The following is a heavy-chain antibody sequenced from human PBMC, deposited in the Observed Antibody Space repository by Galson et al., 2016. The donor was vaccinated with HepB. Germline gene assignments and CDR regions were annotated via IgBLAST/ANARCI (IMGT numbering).Heavy chain of an antibody. V-gene: IGHV3-7*01. Sequence: SLRLSCAASGFTLSGSWMTWVRQAPGKGLEWVANIERDGSEKFYVDSVRGRFTISKDNAKNSLYLQMNDLRVEDTAVYYCARQILLWFGESIGDMHFDYWGRGTLVTVSS. J-gene: IGHJ4*02. CDR2: IERDGSEK. CDR1: GFTLSGSW. CDR3: ARQILLWFGESIGDMHFDY. D-gene: IGHD3-10*01.